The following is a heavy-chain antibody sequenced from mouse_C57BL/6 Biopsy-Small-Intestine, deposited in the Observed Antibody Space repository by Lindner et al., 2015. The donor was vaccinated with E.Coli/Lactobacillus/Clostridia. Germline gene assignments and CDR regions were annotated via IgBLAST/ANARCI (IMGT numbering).Heavy chain of an antibody. J-gene: IGHJ4*01. CDR3: ARSYYYGSSYEGYAMDY. D-gene: IGHD1-1*01. Sequence: VQLQESGGDLVKPGGSLKLSCAASGFTFSSYAMSWVRQTPEKRLEWVATISDGGSHTYYPDNVKGRFTISRDNAKNNLYLQMSHLKSEDTAMYYCARSYYYGSSYEGYAMDYWGQGTSVTVSS. CDR1: GFTFSSYA. CDR2: ISDGGSHT. V-gene: IGHV5-4*01.